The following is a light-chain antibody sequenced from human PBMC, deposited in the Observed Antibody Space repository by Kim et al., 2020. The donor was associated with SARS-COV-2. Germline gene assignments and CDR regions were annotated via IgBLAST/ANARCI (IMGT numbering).Light chain of an antibody. CDR2: EKN. CDR1: SLRSYY. CDR3: NSRESGVNHVV. V-gene: IGLV3-19*01. J-gene: IGLJ3*02. Sequence: ALGQTVRITCQGNSLRSYYASWYQQKPGQDPLLVIYEKNNRPSGIPDRFSGSSSGNTASLTITGAQAEDEADYYCNSRESGVNHVVFGGGTQLTVL.